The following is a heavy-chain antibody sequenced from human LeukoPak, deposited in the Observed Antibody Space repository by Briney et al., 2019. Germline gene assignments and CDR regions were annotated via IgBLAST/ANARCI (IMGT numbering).Heavy chain of an antibody. J-gene: IGHJ6*02. CDR2: INPNRGGT. V-gene: IGHV1-2*06. Sequence: ASVKVSCKASGYTFTAYYMHWVRQAPGQGLEWMGRINPNRGGTNFAQKFQGRVTMTRDTSISTAYMELSRLRSDDTAVYFCARERVRLGMASDGMDVWGQGTTVTVSS. CDR1: GYTFTAYY. CDR3: ARERVRLGMASDGMDV. D-gene: IGHD7-27*01.